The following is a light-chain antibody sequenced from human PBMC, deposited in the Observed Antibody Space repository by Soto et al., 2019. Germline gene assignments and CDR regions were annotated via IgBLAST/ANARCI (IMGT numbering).Light chain of an antibody. Sequence: QSALTQPASVSGSPGQSITISCTGTSSDVGGYNHVSWYQIHPGKAPKLIIYEVTSRPSGVSYRFSGSKSGNSASLTISGLQAEDEAAYYCSSYASSSSYVLGGGTKGTVL. V-gene: IGLV2-14*01. CDR1: SSDVGGYNH. CDR2: EVT. J-gene: IGLJ1*01. CDR3: SSYASSSSYV.